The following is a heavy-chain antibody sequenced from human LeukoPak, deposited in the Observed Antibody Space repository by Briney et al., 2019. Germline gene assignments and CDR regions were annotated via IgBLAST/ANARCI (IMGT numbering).Heavy chain of an antibody. CDR1: GFTFSGYR. CDR3: ARGNGHAF. J-gene: IGHJ3*01. V-gene: IGHV3-74*01. Sequence: PGGSLRLSCAASGFTFSGYRMHWVRQAPGKGLVWVSRIHSDGSSTSYADSVKGRFTISRDNAKNTLFLQMSSLRAEDTAVYYCARGNGHAFWGQGTMVTVSS. CDR2: IHSDGSST. D-gene: IGHD3-16*01.